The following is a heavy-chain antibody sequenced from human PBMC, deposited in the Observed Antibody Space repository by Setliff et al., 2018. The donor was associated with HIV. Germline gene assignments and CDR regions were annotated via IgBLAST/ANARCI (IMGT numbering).Heavy chain of an antibody. V-gene: IGHV1-18*01. CDR1: GYTFSSYG. Sequence: ASVKVSCKASGYTFSSYGISWVRQAPGQGLEWMGWISASNGYTDYAQKLQGRVTMTTDTSTSTAYMELRSLRSDDTAVYYCARDYGSGSPHDYWGQGTLVTVSS. CDR3: ARDYGSGSPHDY. J-gene: IGHJ4*02. D-gene: IGHD3-10*01. CDR2: ISASNGYT.